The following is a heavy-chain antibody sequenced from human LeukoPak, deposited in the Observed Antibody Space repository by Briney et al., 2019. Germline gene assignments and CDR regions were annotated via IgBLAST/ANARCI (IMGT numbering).Heavy chain of an antibody. CDR3: ARHILDGDNGSKGFDL. CDR2: RHSTGNS. J-gene: IGHJ4*02. V-gene: IGHV4-30-4*07. Sequence: SETLSLTCDVSKDRIISFDHSWSWIRHFPGKGLEWMGYRHSTGNSYYNPSLRGRVFISEDSSTGHLSLTLSFVTAADTALYYCARHILDGDNGSKGFDLWGQGILVTVSS. CDR1: KDRIISFDHS. D-gene: IGHD2-21*02.